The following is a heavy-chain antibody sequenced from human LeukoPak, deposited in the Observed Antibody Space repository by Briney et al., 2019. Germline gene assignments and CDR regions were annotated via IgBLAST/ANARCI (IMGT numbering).Heavy chain of an antibody. CDR1: GYSFTSYW. J-gene: IGHJ6*02. V-gene: IGHV5-51*01. D-gene: IGHD2-21*01. CDR3: ATPGGVVQGGMDV. CDR2: IYPGDSDT. Sequence: NLGESLKISCKGSGYSFTSYWIGWVRQMPGKGLEWMGIIYPGDSDTGYSPSFQGQVTISADKSISTAYLQWSSLKASDTAMYYCATPGGVVQGGMDVWGQGTTVTVSS.